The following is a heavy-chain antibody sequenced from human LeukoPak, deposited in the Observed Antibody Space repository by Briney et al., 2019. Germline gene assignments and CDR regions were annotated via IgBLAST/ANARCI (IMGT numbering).Heavy chain of an antibody. CDR1: GFTFSDHY. J-gene: IGHJ4*02. CDR2: ARNKANSHTT. V-gene: IGHV3-72*01. D-gene: IGHD1-26*01. CDR3: TRGPTGSYLNFDY. Sequence: QPGGSLRLSCAASGFTFSDHYMDWVRQAPGKGLEWVGRARNKANSHTTEYAASVKGRFTVSRDDSKNLLYLQMNSLKTDDTAVYYCTRGPTGSYLNFDYWGQGTLVTVSS.